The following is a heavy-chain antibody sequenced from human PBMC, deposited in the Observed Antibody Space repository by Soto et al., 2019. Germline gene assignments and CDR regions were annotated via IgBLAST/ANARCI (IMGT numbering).Heavy chain of an antibody. CDR2: IYTSGST. D-gene: IGHD2-2*01. J-gene: IGHJ6*02. CDR3: ARGLVVPAADYYYYYGMDV. V-gene: IGHV4-4*07. CDR1: GGSISSYY. Sequence: QVQLQESGPGLVKPSETLSLTCTVSGGSISSYYWSWIRQPAGKGLEWIGRIYTSGSTNYNPSLKSRVTMSVDTSKNQFSLQLSSVTAADTAVYYCARGLVVPAADYYYYYGMDVWGQGTTVTVSS.